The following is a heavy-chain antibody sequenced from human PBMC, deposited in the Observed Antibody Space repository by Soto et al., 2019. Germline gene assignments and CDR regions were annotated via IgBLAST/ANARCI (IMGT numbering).Heavy chain of an antibody. V-gene: IGHV3-30-3*01. CDR2: ISYDGSNK. J-gene: IGHJ6*02. CDR3: ARDTSRLVGYGFGMDV. Sequence: SLRLSCAASGFTFSSYAMHWVRQAPGKGLEWVAVISYDGSNKYYADSVKGRFTISRDNSKNTLYLQMNSLRAEDTAVYYCARDTSRLVGYGFGMDVWGQGTTVTVSS. D-gene: IGHD5-18*01. CDR1: GFTFSSYA.